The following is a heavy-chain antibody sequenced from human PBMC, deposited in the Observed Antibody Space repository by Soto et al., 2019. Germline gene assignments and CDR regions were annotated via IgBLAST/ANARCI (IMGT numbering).Heavy chain of an antibody. CDR2: IDPSDSYT. Sequence: PGESLKISCKGSGYSFTSYWISWVRQMPGKGLEWMGRIDPSDSYTNYSPSFQGHVTISADKSISTAYLQWSSLKASDTAMYYCARQLVVTAAIVSYGMDVWGQGTTVTVS. V-gene: IGHV5-10-1*01. J-gene: IGHJ6*02. CDR3: ARQLVVTAAIVSYGMDV. D-gene: IGHD2-2*02. CDR1: GYSFTSYW.